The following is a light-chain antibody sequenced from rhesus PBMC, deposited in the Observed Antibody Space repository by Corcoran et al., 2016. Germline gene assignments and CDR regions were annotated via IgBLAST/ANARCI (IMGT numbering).Light chain of an antibody. Sequence: DIQMSQSPSSLSASVGDKVTITCRASQGISNALAWYQQKPGKAPKLLIYAATSLESGVPSRFSGSRAGTDFTLTRSSLQPEDFATYYCQQGDSTPRTFGQGTKVEFK. V-gene: IGKV1-33*02. CDR2: AAT. CDR1: QGISNA. J-gene: IGKJ1*01. CDR3: QQGDSTPRT.